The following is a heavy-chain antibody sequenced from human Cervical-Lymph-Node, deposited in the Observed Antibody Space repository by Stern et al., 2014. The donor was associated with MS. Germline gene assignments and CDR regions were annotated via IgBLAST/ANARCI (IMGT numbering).Heavy chain of an antibody. Sequence: QVQLGQSGSEVRKPGASVTVSCTTSGYTFTTYGLSWVRQVPGQGPEWMGWISTCSGKTDYARSLQDRVTMTTNTSTSTVYLEVRSLTSEDTAVYYCARVFGDFDYWGQGTLVTVSS. V-gene: IGHV1-18*01. CDR1: GYTFTTYG. CDR2: ISTCSGKT. J-gene: IGHJ4*02. D-gene: IGHD3-10*02. CDR3: ARVFGDFDY.